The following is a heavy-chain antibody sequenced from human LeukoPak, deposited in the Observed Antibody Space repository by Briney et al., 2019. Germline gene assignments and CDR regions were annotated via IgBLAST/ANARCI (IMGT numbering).Heavy chain of an antibody. CDR2: IWYDGSNK. V-gene: IGHV3-33*01. CDR1: GFTFSSYG. Sequence: GRSLRLSCAASGFTFSSYGMHWVRQAPGKGLEWVAVIWYDGSNKYYADSVKGRFTISRDNSKNTLYLQMNSLRAEDTAVYYCARSTYYYDSSGPDGRPGNYFDYWGQGTLVTVSS. J-gene: IGHJ4*02. D-gene: IGHD3-22*01. CDR3: ARSTYYYDSSGPDGRPGNYFDY.